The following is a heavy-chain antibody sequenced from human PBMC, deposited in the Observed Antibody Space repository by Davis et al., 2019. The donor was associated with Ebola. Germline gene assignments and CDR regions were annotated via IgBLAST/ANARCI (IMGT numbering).Heavy chain of an antibody. V-gene: IGHV1-69*13. Sequence: SVKVSCKASGGTFSSYAISWVRQAPGQELEWMGGIIPIFGTANYAQKFQGRVTITADESTSTAYMELSSLRSEDTAVYYCARSRKAAAGTWSLFDYWGQGTLVTVSS. CDR2: IIPIFGTA. J-gene: IGHJ4*02. CDR1: GGTFSSYA. CDR3: ARSRKAAAGTWSLFDY. D-gene: IGHD6-13*01.